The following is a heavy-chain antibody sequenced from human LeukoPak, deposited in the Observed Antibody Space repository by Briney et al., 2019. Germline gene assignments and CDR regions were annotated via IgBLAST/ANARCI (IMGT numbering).Heavy chain of an antibody. CDR3: ASHYDTSGYHYFDF. Sequence: QPGGSLRLSCAASVFTFSRYAMHWVRQAPGKGLEWVAVISYDGSNKYYADSVKGRFTISRDSSKNTLYLQMNSLRAEDTAVYYCASHYDTSGYHYFDFRGQGTLVTVSS. V-gene: IGHV3-30-3*01. J-gene: IGHJ4*02. D-gene: IGHD3-22*01. CDR1: VFTFSRYA. CDR2: ISYDGSNK.